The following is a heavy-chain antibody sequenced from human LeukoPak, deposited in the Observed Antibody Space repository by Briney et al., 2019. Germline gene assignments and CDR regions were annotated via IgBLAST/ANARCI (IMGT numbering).Heavy chain of an antibody. Sequence: ASVKVSCKASGYTFTGYYMHWVRQAPGQGLEWMGWINPYSGDTNSAQKFQGRVTMTRDTSTSTVYMELSSLRSEDTAVYYCARGGTYYDFWSGGYFDYWGQGTLVTVSS. J-gene: IGHJ4*02. D-gene: IGHD3-3*01. CDR1: GYTFTGYY. CDR2: INPYSGDT. V-gene: IGHV1-2*02. CDR3: ARGGTYYDFWSGGYFDY.